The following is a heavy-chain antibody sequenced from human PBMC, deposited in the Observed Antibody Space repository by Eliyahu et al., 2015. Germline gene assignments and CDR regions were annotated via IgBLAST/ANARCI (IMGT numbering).Heavy chain of an antibody. J-gene: IGHJ6*02. V-gene: IGHV1-3*01. Sequence: QVQLVQSGAEVKKPGASVMLSCKASGYSLITYSMQWVRQAPGQGLEWLGWLHPGNGNTAYSEKLQGRATISRDTSANTAYMALSGLRSEDTAVYYCARVAYYGMDVWGQGTTVIVSS. CDR3: ARVAYYGMDV. CDR1: GYSLITYS. CDR2: LHPGNGNT.